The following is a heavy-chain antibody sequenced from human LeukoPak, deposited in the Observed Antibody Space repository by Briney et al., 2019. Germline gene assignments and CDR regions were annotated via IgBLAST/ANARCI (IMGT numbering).Heavy chain of an antibody. CDR3: ARAGPNWNIDY. D-gene: IGHD1/OR15-1a*01. Sequence: ASVKVSCKASGYTFTGYYMHWVRQAPGQGLEWMGWMNPNSGNTGYAQKFQGRVTMTRNTSISTAYMELSSLRSEDTAVYYCARAGPNWNIDYWGQGTLVTVSS. J-gene: IGHJ4*02. CDR2: MNPNSGNT. V-gene: IGHV1-8*02. CDR1: GYTFTGYY.